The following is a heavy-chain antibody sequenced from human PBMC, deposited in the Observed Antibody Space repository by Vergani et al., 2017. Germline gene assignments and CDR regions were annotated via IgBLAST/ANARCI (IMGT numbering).Heavy chain of an antibody. CDR1: GGNFSSYA. V-gene: IGHV1-69*04. CDR2: IISILGIA. J-gene: IGHJ5*02. D-gene: IGHD3-3*01. Sequence: QVQLMQSGAEVKKPGSSVKVSCKASGGNFSSYAISWVRQAPGQGLEWMGRIISILGIANYAQKFQGRVTITADKSKCTAYMELTSLRSEDTAVYYCARDRRITIFAPNWFDPWGQGTLVTVSS. CDR3: ARDRRITIFAPNWFDP.